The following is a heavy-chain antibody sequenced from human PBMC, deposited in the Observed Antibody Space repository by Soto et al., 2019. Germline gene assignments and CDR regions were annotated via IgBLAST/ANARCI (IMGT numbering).Heavy chain of an antibody. J-gene: IGHJ6*02. V-gene: IGHV4-34*01. CDR1: DGSFSGYY. D-gene: IGHD2-15*01. CDR2: INHSGST. Sequence: QVQLQQWGAGLLKPSETLSLTCAVYDGSFSGYYWSWIRQPPGKGLEWIGEINHSGSTNYTPSLKSRVTISVATSKNQFSLRLSSVTAADTAVYYCARGPYCGGGSCYRGMDVWGQGTTVTVSS. CDR3: ARGPYCGGGSCYRGMDV.